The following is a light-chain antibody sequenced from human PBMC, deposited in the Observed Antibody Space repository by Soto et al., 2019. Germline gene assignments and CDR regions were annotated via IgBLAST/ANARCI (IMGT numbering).Light chain of an antibody. J-gene: IGLJ2*01. V-gene: IGLV2-8*01. CDR2: DVS. CDR1: SGDIGGYNF. Sequence: QSVLTQPPSASGSPGQSVTISCTGTSGDIGGYNFVSWYQHHPGKAPKLMIYDVSRRPSGVPDRFSGSKSANTASLTVSGLQAEDEADYYCSSYAGINNLVFGGGTKVTVL. CDR3: SSYAGINNLV.